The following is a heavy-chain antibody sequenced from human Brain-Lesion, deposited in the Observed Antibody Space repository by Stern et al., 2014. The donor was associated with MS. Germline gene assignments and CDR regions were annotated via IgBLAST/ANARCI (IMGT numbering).Heavy chain of an antibody. J-gene: IGHJ6*02. Sequence: QVQLVQSGAEVKKPGASVKVSCKTSGYIFTGYYIHWVRQAPGQGLEWMAWIHPNTGGPKYAQKFQGRGTMSRDTSISTAYVELSSLTSDDTAVYYCARDQRGITIFGVVTDYYYLGMDVWGQGTTVTVSS. V-gene: IGHV1-2*02. CDR2: IHPNTGGP. D-gene: IGHD3-3*01. CDR1: GYIFTGYY. CDR3: ARDQRGITIFGVVTDYYYLGMDV.